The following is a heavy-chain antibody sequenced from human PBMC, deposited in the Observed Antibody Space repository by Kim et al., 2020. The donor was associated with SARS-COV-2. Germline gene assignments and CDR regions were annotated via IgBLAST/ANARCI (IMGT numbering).Heavy chain of an antibody. V-gene: IGHV3-64D*06. CDR2: ISTNGGST. CDR1: GFTFSSYA. Sequence: GGSLRLSCSASGFTFSSYAMYWVRQAPGKGLEYVSGISTNGGSTYYADSVKDRLIISRDNSRNMLNLQMSSLRSEDTAVYYCVKERTSGWYDFDYWGQGTLVTVSS. J-gene: IGHJ4*02. D-gene: IGHD6-19*01. CDR3: VKERTSGWYDFDY.